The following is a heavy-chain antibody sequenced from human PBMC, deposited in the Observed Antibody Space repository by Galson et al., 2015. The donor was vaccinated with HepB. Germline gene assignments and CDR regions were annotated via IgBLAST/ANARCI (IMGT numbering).Heavy chain of an antibody. D-gene: IGHD4-17*01. CDR3: ARSGVGYGDYRPAGLMVG. V-gene: IGHV4-39*01. J-gene: IGHJ4*02. Sequence: LTCTVSGGSISSSSYYWGWIRQPPGKGLEWIGSIYYSGSTYYNPSLKSRVTISVDTSKNQFSLKLSSVTAADTAVYYCARSGVGYGDYRPAGLMVGWGQGTLVTVSS. CDR1: GGSISSSSYY. CDR2: IYYSGST.